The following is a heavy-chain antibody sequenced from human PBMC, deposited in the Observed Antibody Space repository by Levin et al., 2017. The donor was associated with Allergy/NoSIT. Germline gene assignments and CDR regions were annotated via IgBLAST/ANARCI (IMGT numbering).Heavy chain of an antibody. Sequence: SETLSLTCAVYGGSFSGYSWSWIRQPPGKGLEWIGEVKHSGSADYNPSLKSRVTISSDTSKNQFSLKLSSVTVADTAVYFCARGKYSTSSLLGYYYGMDAWGQGTTVTVSS. D-gene: IGHD6-6*01. J-gene: IGHJ6*02. CDR1: GGSFSGYS. CDR2: VKHSGSA. CDR3: ARGKYSTSSLLGYYYGMDA. V-gene: IGHV4-34*01.